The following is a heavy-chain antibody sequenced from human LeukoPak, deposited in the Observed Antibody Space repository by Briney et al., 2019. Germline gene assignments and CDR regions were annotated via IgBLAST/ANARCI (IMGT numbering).Heavy chain of an antibody. CDR2: IIPIFGTA. J-gene: IGHJ3*02. CDR1: GGTFSSYA. V-gene: IGHV1-69*13. D-gene: IGHD1-20*01. Sequence: GASVKVSCKASGGTFSSYAISWVRQAPGQGLEWMGGIIPIFGTANYAQKFQGRVTINADESTSTAYMELSSLRSEDTAVYYCATRPEYNWNDGSAFDIWGQGTMVTVSS. CDR3: ATRPEYNWNDGSAFDI.